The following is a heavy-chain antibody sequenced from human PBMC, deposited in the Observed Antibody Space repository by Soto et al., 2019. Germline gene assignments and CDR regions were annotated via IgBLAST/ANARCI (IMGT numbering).Heavy chain of an antibody. Sequence: GGSLRLSCAASGFTFSSYAMSWVRQAPGKGLEWVPAISGSGGSTYYADSVKGRFTISRDNSKNTLYLQMNSLRAEDTAVYYCAKDPGLGNYYFDYWGQGTLVTVSS. J-gene: IGHJ4*02. CDR1: GFTFSSYA. V-gene: IGHV3-23*01. D-gene: IGHD1-1*01. CDR2: ISGSGGST. CDR3: AKDPGLGNYYFDY.